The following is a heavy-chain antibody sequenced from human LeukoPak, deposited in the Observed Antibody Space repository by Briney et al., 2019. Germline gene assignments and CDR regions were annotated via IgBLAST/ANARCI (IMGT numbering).Heavy chain of an antibody. Sequence: SETLSLTCTVSGGSISFYYWSWIRQSPGQGLEWIGYIYDSGSANYNPSLKKRVTISIDTSKNQFSLRLSSVTAADTALYYCAREYSYGYFFDYWGQGTLVTVSS. CDR3: AREYSYGYFFDY. CDR2: IYDSGSA. D-gene: IGHD5-18*01. CDR1: GGSISFYY. V-gene: IGHV4-59*01. J-gene: IGHJ4*02.